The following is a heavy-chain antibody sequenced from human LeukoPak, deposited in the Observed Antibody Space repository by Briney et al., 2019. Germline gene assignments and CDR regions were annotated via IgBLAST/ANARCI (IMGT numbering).Heavy chain of an antibody. Sequence: GGSLRLSCAASGLTFSSYAMSWVRQAPGKGLEWVSGISNIGIGTYYADSVKGRFTISRDNSKNTLYLQMNSLRAEDTAVYYWGKGGGAAAYAYWGQGTLVTVSS. D-gene: IGHD2-2*01. CDR2: ISNIGIGT. CDR3: GKGGGAAAYAY. V-gene: IGHV3-23*01. CDR1: GLTFSSYA. J-gene: IGHJ4*02.